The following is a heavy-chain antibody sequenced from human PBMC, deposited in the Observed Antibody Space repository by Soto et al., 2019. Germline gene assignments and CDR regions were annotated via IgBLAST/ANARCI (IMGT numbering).Heavy chain of an antibody. D-gene: IGHD6-19*01. V-gene: IGHV3-33*01. CDR3: AGENGQQWRVRFLDY. Sequence: QVQLVESGGGVVQPGRSLRLSCAASGFTFSSYGMHWVRQAPGKGLEWVAVIWYDGSNKYYADSVKGRFTISRDNSKNTCYRQMNSLGAEDTVVYYCAGENGQQWRVRFLDYGGQGPLVPVSS. CDR1: GFTFSSYG. J-gene: IGHJ4*02. CDR2: IWYDGSNK.